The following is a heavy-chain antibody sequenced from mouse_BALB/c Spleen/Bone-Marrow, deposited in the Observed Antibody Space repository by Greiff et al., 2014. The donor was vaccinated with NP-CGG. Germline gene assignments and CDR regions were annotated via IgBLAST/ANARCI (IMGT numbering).Heavy chain of an antibody. J-gene: IGHJ2*01. D-gene: IGHD1-1*01. V-gene: IGHV2-9-2*01. CDR2: IWTGGGT. Sequence: VKLVESGPGLVAPSQSLSITCTVSGFSLTSYDINWIRQSPEKGLEWLGVIWTGGGTNYNSAFMSRLSISKDNSKSQVFLKMNSLQTADTAIYFCVRGYYYGSSPFDYWGRGTTLTVSS. CDR1: GFSLTSYD. CDR3: VRGYYYGSSPFDY.